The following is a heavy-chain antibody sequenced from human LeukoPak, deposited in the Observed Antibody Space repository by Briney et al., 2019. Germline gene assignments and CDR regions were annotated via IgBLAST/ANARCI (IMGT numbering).Heavy chain of an antibody. CDR2: ISTSGGST. Sequence: GGSLRLSCAASGFTFSSYAVSWVRQAPGKGLEWVSGISTSGGSTSYADSVKGRFTISGDNPRNTLYMQMNSMRAEDTAVYYCTIMHRYYDGSGYWVQWGQGTLVTVSS. J-gene: IGHJ4*02. V-gene: IGHV3-23*01. D-gene: IGHD3-22*01. CDR1: GFTFSSYA. CDR3: TIMHRYYDGSGYWVQ.